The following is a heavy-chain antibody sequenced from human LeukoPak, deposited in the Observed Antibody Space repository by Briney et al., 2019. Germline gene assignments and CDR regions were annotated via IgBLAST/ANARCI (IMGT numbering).Heavy chain of an antibody. CDR3: THGSGGYYRAAFDI. D-gene: IGHD3-10*01. CDR2: MNPNSGNT. CDR1: GYTFTGYY. V-gene: IGHV1-8*02. Sequence: ASVKVSCKASGYTFTGYYMHWVRQAPGQGLEWMGWMNPNSGNTGYAQKFQGRVTMTRNTSISTAYMELSSLRSEDTAVHYCTHGSGGYYRAAFDIWGQGTMVTVSS. J-gene: IGHJ3*02.